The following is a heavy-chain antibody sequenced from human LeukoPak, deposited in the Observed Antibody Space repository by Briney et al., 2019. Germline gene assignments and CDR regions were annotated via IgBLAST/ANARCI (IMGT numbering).Heavy chain of an antibody. CDR2: ISGSVGSI. J-gene: IGHJ4*02. CDR3: AKQGATVVTPPSRLDY. CDR1: GFTFSSYA. Sequence: GGTLRLSCAASGFTFSSYAMSWVRQAPGKGREGVSDISGSVGSIFYAASVTRRFPISRTNSTNTLYLQINSLRADDTAVYSCAKQGATVVTPPSRLDYWGQGTLVTVSS. D-gene: IGHD4-23*01. V-gene: IGHV3-23*01.